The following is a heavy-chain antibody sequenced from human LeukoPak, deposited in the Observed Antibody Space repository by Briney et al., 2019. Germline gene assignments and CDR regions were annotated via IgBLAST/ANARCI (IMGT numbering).Heavy chain of an antibody. D-gene: IGHD3-10*01. CDR3: ASERVPGSYYYFEH. J-gene: IGHJ4*02. V-gene: IGHV4-30-4*08. CDR1: GGSISSGGYY. CDR2: IYYSGST. Sequence: PQTLSLTCTVSGGSISSGGYYWSWIRQHPGKGLEWIGYIYYSGSTYYNPSLKSRVTISVDTSKNQFSLKLSSVTAADTAVYYCASERVPGSYYYFEHWGQGTLVTVSS.